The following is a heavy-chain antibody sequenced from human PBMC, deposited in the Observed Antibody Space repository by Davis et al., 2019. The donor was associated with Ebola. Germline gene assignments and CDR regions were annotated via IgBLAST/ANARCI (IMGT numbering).Heavy chain of an antibody. CDR3: ARGRWDYSLDY. Sequence: GESLKISCAASGFTFSSYAMSWVRQAPGKGLVWVANIRHDGSEGYYADSVKGRFTISRDNAKNSLFLQMNSLRAEDTAMYYCARGRWDYSLDYWGQGTLVTVSS. J-gene: IGHJ4*02. V-gene: IGHV3-7*03. CDR2: IRHDGSEG. CDR1: GFTFSSYA. D-gene: IGHD4-11*01.